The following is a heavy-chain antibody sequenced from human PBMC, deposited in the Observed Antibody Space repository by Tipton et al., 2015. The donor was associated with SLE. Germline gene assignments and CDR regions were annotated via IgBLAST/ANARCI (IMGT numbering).Heavy chain of an antibody. CDR1: GGSISDYY. J-gene: IGHJ3*02. Sequence: TLSLTCTVSGGSISDYYWSWIRQPPGKGLEWIGYIYYSGNTNYNPSLKSRVTISVDTSTNQFSLKLSSVTAADTAVYYCARRTTRSSGYFGAFDIWGQGTMVTVSS. D-gene: IGHD3-22*01. CDR2: IYYSGNT. CDR3: ARRTTRSSGYFGAFDI. V-gene: IGHV4-59*01.